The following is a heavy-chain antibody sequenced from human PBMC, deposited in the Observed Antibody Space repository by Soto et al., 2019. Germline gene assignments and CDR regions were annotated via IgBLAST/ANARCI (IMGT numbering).Heavy chain of an antibody. CDR3: ARDAPLKYCSGGSCYFDAFDI. J-gene: IGHJ3*02. CDR1: GGTFSSYA. V-gene: IGHV1-18*01. Sequence: ASVKVSCKASGGTFSSYAISWVRQAPGQGLEWMGWIIPINGNTNYAQKLQGRVTMTTDTSTSTAYMELRSLRSDDTAVYYCARDAPLKYCSGGSCYFDAFDIWGQGTMVTVS. D-gene: IGHD2-15*01. CDR2: IIPINGNT.